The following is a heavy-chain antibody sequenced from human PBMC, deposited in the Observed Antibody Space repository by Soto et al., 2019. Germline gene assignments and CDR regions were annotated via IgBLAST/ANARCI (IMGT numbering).Heavy chain of an antibody. J-gene: IGHJ4*02. Sequence: PGGSLRLSCAASEFTFNNYAMHWVRQAPGKGLQWLAVISYDGYNKYYADSVEGRFNISRDNSKNTVYLQMNSLRLEDTAVYYCARGPSYSDSYFAHWGQGTLVTVSS. CDR2: ISYDGYNK. V-gene: IGHV3-30*03. D-gene: IGHD4-17*01. CDR1: EFTFNNYA. CDR3: ARGPSYSDSYFAH.